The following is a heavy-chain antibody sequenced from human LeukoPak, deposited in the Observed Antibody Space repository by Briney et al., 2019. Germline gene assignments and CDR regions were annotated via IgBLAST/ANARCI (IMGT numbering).Heavy chain of an antibody. Sequence: PGRSLRLSCAASGFTFSSYAMHWVRQAPGKGLEWVAVISYDGSNKYYADSVKGRFTISRDNSKNTLYLQMNSLRAEDTAVYYCAGDSNWEQQLGFDYWGQGTLVTVSS. CDR2: ISYDGSNK. V-gene: IGHV3-30*04. J-gene: IGHJ4*02. CDR3: AGDSNWEQQLGFDY. CDR1: GFTFSSYA. D-gene: IGHD6-13*01.